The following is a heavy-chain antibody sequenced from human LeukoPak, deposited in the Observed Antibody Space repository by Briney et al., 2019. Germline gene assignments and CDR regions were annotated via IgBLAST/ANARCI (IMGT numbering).Heavy chain of an antibody. CDR2: IYHSGST. D-gene: IGHD3-10*01. V-gene: IGHV4-30-2*01. CDR1: GGSISSGGYS. J-gene: IGHJ4*02. CDR3: ARRDSGTYAY. Sequence: SETLSLTCAVSGGSISSGGYSWSWIRQPPGKGLEWIGYIYHSGSTYYNPSLKSRVTISVDRSKNQFSLKVSSVTAADTAVYCCARRDSGTYAYWGQGILVTVSS.